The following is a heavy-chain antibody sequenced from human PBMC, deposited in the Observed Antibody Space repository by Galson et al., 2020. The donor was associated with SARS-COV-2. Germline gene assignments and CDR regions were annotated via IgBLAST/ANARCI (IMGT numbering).Heavy chain of an antibody. J-gene: IGHJ2*01. Sequence: PGGSLRLSCKGSGYSFTSYWIGWVRQMPGKGLEWMGIIYPGDSDTRYSPSFQGQVTISADKSISTAYLQWSSLKASDTAMYYCARPAGRWLQWNWYFDLWGRGTLVTVSS. D-gene: IGHD3-10*01. CDR2: IYPGDSDT. CDR1: GYSFTSYW. CDR3: ARPAGRWLQWNWYFDL. V-gene: IGHV5-51*01.